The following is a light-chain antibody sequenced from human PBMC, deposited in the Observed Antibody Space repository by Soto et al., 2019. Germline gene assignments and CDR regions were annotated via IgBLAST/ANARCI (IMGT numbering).Light chain of an antibody. CDR1: SSDVGGHNS. V-gene: IGLV2-14*01. Sequence: QSALTQPASVSGSPGQSITISCTGTSSDVGGHNSVAWYQHNPGKAPKLMIYDVRNRPSGVSSRFSGSKSGNTASLSISGLQAEDEADYYCSSYTSSSTLVFGTGTKVTVL. J-gene: IGLJ1*01. CDR2: DVR. CDR3: SSYTSSSTLV.